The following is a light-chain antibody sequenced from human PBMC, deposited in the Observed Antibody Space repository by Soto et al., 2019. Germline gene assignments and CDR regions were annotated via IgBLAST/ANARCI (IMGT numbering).Light chain of an antibody. CDR1: SSDVGSYTL. V-gene: IGLV2-23*02. Sequence: QSALTQPDSVSGSPGQSITISCTGTSSDVGSYTLVSWYQQHPGKAPKLMIYEVSKRPSGVSNRFSGSKSGNTASLTISGLQAEDEADYYSCSYAGSSTSFGTGTKLTVL. J-gene: IGLJ1*01. CDR3: CSYAGSSTS. CDR2: EVS.